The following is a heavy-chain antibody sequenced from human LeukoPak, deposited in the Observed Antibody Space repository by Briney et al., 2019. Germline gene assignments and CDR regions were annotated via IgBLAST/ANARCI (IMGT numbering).Heavy chain of an antibody. CDR1: GFTFTSFW. V-gene: IGHV3-7*01. CDR3: ARMGHDGDYVVDY. CDR2: IKQDGSEK. J-gene: IGHJ4*02. D-gene: IGHD4-17*01. Sequence: GGSLRLSSAASGFTFTSFWMTWVRQSPGKGLEWVANIKQDGSEKYYVESVKGRFTISRENAKNSLFLQMNSLRAEDTAVYYCARMGHDGDYVVDYWGQGTLVTVSS.